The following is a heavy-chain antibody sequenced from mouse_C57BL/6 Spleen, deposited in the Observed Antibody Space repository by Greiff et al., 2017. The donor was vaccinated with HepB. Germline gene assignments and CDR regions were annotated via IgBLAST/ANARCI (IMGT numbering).Heavy chain of an antibody. CDR3: AREITTVVRDYYAMDY. Sequence: EVQLQQSGPELVKPGASVKMSCKASGYTFTDYNMHWVKQSHGKSLEWIGYINPNNGGTSYNQKFKGKATLTVNKSSSTAYMELRSLTSEDSAVYYCAREITTVVRDYYAMDYWGQGTSVTVSS. V-gene: IGHV1-22*01. J-gene: IGHJ4*01. D-gene: IGHD1-1*01. CDR1: GYTFTDYN. CDR2: INPNNGGT.